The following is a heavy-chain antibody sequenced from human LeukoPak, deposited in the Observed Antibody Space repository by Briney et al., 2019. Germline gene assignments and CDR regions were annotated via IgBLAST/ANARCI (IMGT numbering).Heavy chain of an antibody. D-gene: IGHD1-1*01. V-gene: IGHV4-38-2*02. CDR3: ARDNWNDNAWVDY. CDR1: GYSISSGYY. CDR2: IYHSGST. J-gene: IGHJ4*02. Sequence: TSETLSLTCTVSGYSISSGYYWGWIRQPPGKGLEWIGSIYHSGSTYYNPSLKSRVTISVDTSKNQFSLKLSSVTAADMAVYYCARDNWNDNAWVDYWGQGTLVTVSS.